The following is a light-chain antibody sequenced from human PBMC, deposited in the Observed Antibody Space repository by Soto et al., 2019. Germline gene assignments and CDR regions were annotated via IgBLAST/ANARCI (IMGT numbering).Light chain of an antibody. CDR2: GAS. J-gene: IGKJ1*01. CDR3: QQTYTSRPWT. Sequence: AIQVTQSPSSLSASVGDRVTITCRACQGIGNDLGWYQQRPGKAPNLLIYGASNLQSGVPSRFSGSGSGTDFTLTISSLQPEDFATYYCQQTYTSRPWTFGRGTKVDNK. CDR1: QGIGND. V-gene: IGKV1-6*01.